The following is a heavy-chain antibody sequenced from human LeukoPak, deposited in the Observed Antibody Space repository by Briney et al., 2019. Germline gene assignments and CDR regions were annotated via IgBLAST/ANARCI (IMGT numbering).Heavy chain of an antibody. CDR1: GYSFTSYG. V-gene: IGHV5-51*01. Sequence: GESLKISCKGSGYSFTSYGIGWVRQMPGKGLEWIGIIYPGDSDTRYSPSFQGQVTVSANKSITTAYLQWSSLKASDTAVYYCARYYGSGFDYWGQGTLVTVSS. J-gene: IGHJ4*02. D-gene: IGHD3-10*01. CDR3: ARYYGSGFDY. CDR2: IYPGDSDT.